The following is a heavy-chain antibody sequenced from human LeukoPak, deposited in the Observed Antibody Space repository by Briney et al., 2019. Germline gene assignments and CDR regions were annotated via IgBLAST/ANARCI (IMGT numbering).Heavy chain of an antibody. CDR3: AREPFWSGYYSNLHFDY. CDR1: GFTFSSYG. Sequence: QPGRSLRLSCAASGFTFSSYGMHWVRQAPGKGLEWVAVISYDGSNKYYADSVKGRFTISRDNSKNTLYLQMNSLRAEDTAVYYCAREPFWSGYYSNLHFDYWGQGTLVTVSS. V-gene: IGHV3-30*03. J-gene: IGHJ4*02. CDR2: ISYDGSNK. D-gene: IGHD3-3*01.